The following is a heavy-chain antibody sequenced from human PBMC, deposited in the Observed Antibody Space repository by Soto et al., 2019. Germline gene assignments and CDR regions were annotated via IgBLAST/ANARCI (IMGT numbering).Heavy chain of an antibody. V-gene: IGHV3-33*01. CDR3: ATAQQWLVRGFDY. Sequence: GSLRLSCAASGFTFSSYGMHWVRQAPGKGLEWVAVIWYDGSNKYYADSVKGRFTISRDNSKNTLYLQMNSLRAEDTAVYYCATAQQWLVRGFDYWGQGTLVTVSS. J-gene: IGHJ4*02. CDR1: GFTFSSYG. CDR2: IWYDGSNK. D-gene: IGHD6-19*01.